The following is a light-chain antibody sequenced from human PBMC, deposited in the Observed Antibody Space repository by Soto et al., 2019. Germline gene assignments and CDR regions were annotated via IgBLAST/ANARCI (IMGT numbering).Light chain of an antibody. CDR2: GAS. J-gene: IGKJ4*01. CDR3: QKYNNWPIT. V-gene: IGKV3-15*01. CDR1: ESVYSY. Sequence: EIVMTQSPATLSVSPGERVTLSCRASESVYSYLAWYQQKPGQPPRLLIYGASTRATGIPARFSGSGSGPEFSLTISSLQTEDFAVYYCQKYNNWPITFGGGTKVQI.